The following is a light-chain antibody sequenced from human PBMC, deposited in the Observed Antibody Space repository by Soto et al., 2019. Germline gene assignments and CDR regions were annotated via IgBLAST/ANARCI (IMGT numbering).Light chain of an antibody. CDR2: DAS. V-gene: IGKV1-33*01. CDR3: QQYDKLPVT. Sequence: DIQMTQSPSSLSASVGDRVTISCQASQDISDSLNWYQQKPGKAPRLLIYDASNLETGVPSRFSGSQSGTDFSLTISSLQPEDFATYYCQQYDKLPVTFGPGTKVDIK. CDR1: QDISDS. J-gene: IGKJ3*01.